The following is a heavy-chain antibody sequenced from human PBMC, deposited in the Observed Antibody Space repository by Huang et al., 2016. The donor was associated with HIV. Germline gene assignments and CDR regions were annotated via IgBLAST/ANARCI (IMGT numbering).Heavy chain of an antibody. V-gene: IGHV3-30*03. CDR2: ISQDGKDR. CDR1: GFTFSNFG. D-gene: IGHD2-8*01. Sequence: QVHLVESGGGVVQPGRSLGLSCAASGFTFSNFGFHWVRQAPGKGLEWVALISQDGKDRHDADSVKGRFTISRDNSRSTWSLQMDSLRPDDTAEYYCASGYCATASCPCNFWGQGTLVTVSS. CDR3: ASGYCATASCPCNF. J-gene: IGHJ4*02.